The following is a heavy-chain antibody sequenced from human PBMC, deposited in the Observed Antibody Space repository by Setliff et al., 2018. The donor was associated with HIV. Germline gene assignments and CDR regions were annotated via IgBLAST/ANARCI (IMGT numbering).Heavy chain of an antibody. V-gene: IGHV4-4*07. CDR1: GGPVSTYY. CDR2: FYVGGDT. J-gene: IGHJ6*03. CDR3: ALTAHNLLRGYMDV. D-gene: IGHD7-27*01. Sequence: SETLSLTCTVSGGPVSTYYWSWIRQPAGKGLEWIGRFYVGGDTNYNPSLKSRVTMSVDTSKKQFSLKLKSVTAADTAVYYCALTAHNLLRGYMDVWGKGTKVTVTS.